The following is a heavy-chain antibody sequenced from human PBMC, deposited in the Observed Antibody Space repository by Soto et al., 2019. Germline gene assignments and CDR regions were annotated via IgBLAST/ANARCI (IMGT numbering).Heavy chain of an antibody. CDR1: GYTFTSYD. V-gene: IGHV1-8*01. Sequence: ASVKVSCKASGYTFTSYDINWVRQATGQGLEWMGWMNPNSGNTGYAQKFQGRVTMTRNTSISTAYMELSSLRSEDTAVYYCASRGGFFYYYYGMDVWGQGTTVTVSS. CDR2: MNPNSGNT. D-gene: IGHD3-10*01. CDR3: ASRGGFFYYYYGMDV. J-gene: IGHJ6*02.